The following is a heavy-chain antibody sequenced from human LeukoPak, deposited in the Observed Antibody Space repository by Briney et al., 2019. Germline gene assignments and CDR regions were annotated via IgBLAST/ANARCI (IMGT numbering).Heavy chain of an antibody. Sequence: ASVKVSCKASGYTFTSYDINWVRQATGQGLEWMGWMNTNSGNTGYAQKFQGRVTMTRNTSISTAYMELSSLRSEDTAVYHCAREETGTYPYWGQGTLVTVSS. CDR2: MNTNSGNT. D-gene: IGHD1-7*01. V-gene: IGHV1-8*01. CDR3: AREETGTYPY. CDR1: GYTFTSYD. J-gene: IGHJ4*02.